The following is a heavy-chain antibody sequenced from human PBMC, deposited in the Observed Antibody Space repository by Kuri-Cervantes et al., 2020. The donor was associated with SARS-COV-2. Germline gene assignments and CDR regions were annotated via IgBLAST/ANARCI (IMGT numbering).Heavy chain of an antibody. V-gene: IGHV3-49*04. D-gene: IGHD3-22*01. CDR1: GFTFCDYD. Sequence: GGSLRLSCTASGFTFCDYDMSWVRQAPGKGLEWVGFIRSKAYGGTTEYAASVKGSFTISRDDSESIAYLQMNSLKTEDTAVYYCTSRRSSGYYYPEHFDYWGQGTLVTVSS. CDR2: IRSKAYGGTT. CDR3: TSRRSSGYYYPEHFDY. J-gene: IGHJ4*02.